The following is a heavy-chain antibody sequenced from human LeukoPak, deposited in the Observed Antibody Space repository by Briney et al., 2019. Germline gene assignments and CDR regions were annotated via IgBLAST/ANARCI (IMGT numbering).Heavy chain of an antibody. D-gene: IGHD2-21*02. Sequence: PSETLSLTCTVSGGSISSGSYYWSWIRQPAGKGLEWIGRIYTSGSTNHNPSLKSRVTISVDTSKNQFSLKLSSVTAADTAVYYCARLESCGGDCYDPGYFDYWGQGTLVTVSS. CDR3: ARLESCGGDCYDPGYFDY. V-gene: IGHV4-61*02. J-gene: IGHJ4*02. CDR1: GGSISSGSYY. CDR2: IYTSGST.